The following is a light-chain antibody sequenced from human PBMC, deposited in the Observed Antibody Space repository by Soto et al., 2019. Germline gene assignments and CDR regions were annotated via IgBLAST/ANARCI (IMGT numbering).Light chain of an antibody. CDR2: GVS. V-gene: IGKV3-15*01. CDR1: QSVSSSY. Sequence: EIVLTQSPGTLSLSPGERATLSCRASQSVSSSYLAWYQQKPGQAPRLLIYGVSTRATGIPARFSGSGSGTEFTLTISSLQSEDFAVYYCQQYNNWPSLTFGGGTKV. CDR3: QQYNNWPSLT. J-gene: IGKJ4*01.